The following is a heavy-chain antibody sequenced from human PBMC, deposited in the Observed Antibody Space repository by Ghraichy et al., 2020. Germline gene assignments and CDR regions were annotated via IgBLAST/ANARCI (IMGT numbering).Heavy chain of an antibody. CDR1: GGSFSGYY. J-gene: IGHJ6*02. CDR3: ARGRYCSSTSCYVRWYYYYGMDV. Sequence: SETLSLTCAVYGGSFSGYYWSWIRQPPGKGLEWIGEINHSGSTNYNPSLKSRVTISVDTSKNQFSLKLSSVTAADTAVYYCARGRYCSSTSCYVRWYYYYGMDVWGQGTTVTVSS. D-gene: IGHD2-2*01. V-gene: IGHV4-34*01. CDR2: INHSGST.